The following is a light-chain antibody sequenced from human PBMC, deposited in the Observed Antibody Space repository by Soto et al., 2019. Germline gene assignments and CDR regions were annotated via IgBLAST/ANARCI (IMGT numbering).Light chain of an antibody. CDR3: QQGTSLPTT. J-gene: IGKJ5*01. V-gene: IGKV1-5*01. Sequence: TRFRPMLTAAIGGRVTSACRTRQSSSTWLAWYQQKPGKAPKLLIYDASSLQSGVPSRFSGSGSGTDFTLTISSLEPQDFATYYCQQGTSLPTTFGQGTRLEIK. CDR2: DAS. CDR1: QSSSTW.